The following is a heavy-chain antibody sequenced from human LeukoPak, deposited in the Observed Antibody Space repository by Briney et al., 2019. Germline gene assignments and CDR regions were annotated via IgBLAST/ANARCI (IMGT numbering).Heavy chain of an antibody. D-gene: IGHD3-3*01. Sequence: ASVKVSCKASGYTFTGYYMHWVRQAPGQGLEWMGWINPNSGGTNYAQKFQGRVTMTRDTSISTAYMELSRLRSEDTAVYYCARDKGAVVTIFGAPNYFDYWGQGTLVTVSS. J-gene: IGHJ4*02. CDR1: GYTFTGYY. CDR3: ARDKGAVVTIFGAPNYFDY. CDR2: INPNSGGT. V-gene: IGHV1-2*02.